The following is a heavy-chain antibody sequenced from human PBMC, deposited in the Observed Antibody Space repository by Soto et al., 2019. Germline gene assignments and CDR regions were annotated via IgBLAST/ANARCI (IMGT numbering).Heavy chain of an antibody. CDR1: GGTFSSYT. CDR2: IIPIFGTA. D-gene: IGHD2-15*01. J-gene: IGHJ6*04. Sequence: ASVKVSCKASGGTFSSYTISWVRQAPGQGLEWMGGIIPIFGTANYAQKFQGRVTITADESTSTAYMELSSLRSEDTAVYYCAGAYCSGASCYSAYYYYGRDVWGKGTTATFSS. V-gene: IGHV1-69*13. CDR3: AGAYCSGASCYSAYYYYGRDV.